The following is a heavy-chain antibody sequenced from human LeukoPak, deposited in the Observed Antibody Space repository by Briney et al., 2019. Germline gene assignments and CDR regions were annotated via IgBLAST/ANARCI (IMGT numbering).Heavy chain of an antibody. CDR3: ARGRRWLRFD. V-gene: IGHV1-8*01. CDR2: MNTNSGNT. D-gene: IGHD5-12*01. J-gene: IGHJ4*02. CDR1: GYTFTRYD. Sequence: GASVKDSRKASGYTFTRYDINWVRQDTEQRLEWMGWMNTNSGNTGYAQKFQGRVTMTRNTSISTAYMELSSLRSEDTAVYYCARGRRWLRFDGGQGTLVTVSS.